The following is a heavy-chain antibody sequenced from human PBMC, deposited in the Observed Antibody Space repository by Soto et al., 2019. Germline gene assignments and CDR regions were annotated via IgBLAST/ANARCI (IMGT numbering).Heavy chain of an antibody. V-gene: IGHV3-23*01. Sequence: GGSLRLSCAASGFTFSSYAMSWVRQAPGKGLEWVSTISGSGGSTYYADSVKGRFTISRDNSKNTLYLQMNSLRAEDTAVYYCANAYYGSGSLYDYWGQGILVTVSS. CDR1: GFTFSSYA. D-gene: IGHD3-10*01. J-gene: IGHJ4*02. CDR2: ISGSGGST. CDR3: ANAYYGSGSLYDY.